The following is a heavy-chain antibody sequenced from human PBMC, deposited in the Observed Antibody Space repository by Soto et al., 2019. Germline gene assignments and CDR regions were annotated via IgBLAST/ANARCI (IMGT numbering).Heavy chain of an antibody. D-gene: IGHD1-1*01. V-gene: IGHV4-59*01. CDR2: IYYIGTT. J-gene: IGHJ6*02. CDR3: ARDLRGAGTSGYYGMDV. CDR1: GDSIRRYY. Sequence: PSETLSLTCTVSGDSIRRYYWSLVRQPPGKTLEWIGYIYYIGTTTYNPSLKSRVTISVDRSTNHFSLELSSVTAADTAVYYCARDLRGAGTSGYYGMDVWGQGTTVNVSS.